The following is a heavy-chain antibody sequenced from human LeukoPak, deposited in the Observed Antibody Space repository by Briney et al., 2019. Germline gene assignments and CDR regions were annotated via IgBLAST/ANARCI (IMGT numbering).Heavy chain of an antibody. J-gene: IGHJ4*02. D-gene: IGHD5-24*01. Sequence: TGGSLRLSCAASGFTFSSYGMHWVRQAPGKGLEWVAVISYDGSNKYYADSVKGRFTISRDNSKNTLYLQMNSLRTEDTAVYYCARDRGWLQFGDYWGQGTLVTVSS. CDR3: ARDRGWLQFGDY. CDR1: GFTFSSYG. V-gene: IGHV3-30*19. CDR2: ISYDGSNK.